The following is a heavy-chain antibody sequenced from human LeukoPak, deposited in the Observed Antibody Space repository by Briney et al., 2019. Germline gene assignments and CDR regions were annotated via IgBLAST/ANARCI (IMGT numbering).Heavy chain of an antibody. J-gene: IGHJ4*02. V-gene: IGHV3-48*04. D-gene: IGHD7-27*01. Sequence: PGGSLRLSCAASGFTFSSYWMHWIRQAPGKGLEWVAFIDKSRGTTYYADSVKGRFTISRDNAKSSLYLEMNSLRAEDTAVYYCGRGHWGLDYWGQGTLVTVSS. CDR3: GRGHWGLDY. CDR1: GFTFSSYW. CDR2: IDKSRGTT.